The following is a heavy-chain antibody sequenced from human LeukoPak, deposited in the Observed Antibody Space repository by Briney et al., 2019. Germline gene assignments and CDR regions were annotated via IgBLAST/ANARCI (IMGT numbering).Heavy chain of an antibody. Sequence: KPSETLSLTCTVSGGSISSYHESWLPQPPGKGLEWIGYIYYSGSTNYNPSLKSRVTISVDTSKNQFSLKLSSVTAADTAVYYCARGGRDTGPYWYFDLWGRGTLVTVSS. V-gene: IGHV4-59*01. CDR1: GGSISSYH. D-gene: IGHD3-10*01. CDR2: IYYSGST. J-gene: IGHJ2*01. CDR3: ARGGRDTGPYWYFDL.